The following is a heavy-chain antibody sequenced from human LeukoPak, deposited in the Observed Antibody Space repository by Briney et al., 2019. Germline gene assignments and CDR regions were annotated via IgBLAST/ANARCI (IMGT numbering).Heavy chain of an antibody. D-gene: IGHD3-3*01. V-gene: IGHV1-18*01. CDR3: ARSANYDFWSGYYRYYYYYMDV. CDR1: GYTFTSYG. Sequence: GASVKVSCKASGYTFTSYGISWVRQAPGQGLEWMGWISAYNGNTNYAQKLQGRVTMTTDTSTSTAYMELRSLRSGDTAVYYCARSANYDFWSGYYRYYYYYMDVWGKGTTVTVSS. CDR2: ISAYNGNT. J-gene: IGHJ6*03.